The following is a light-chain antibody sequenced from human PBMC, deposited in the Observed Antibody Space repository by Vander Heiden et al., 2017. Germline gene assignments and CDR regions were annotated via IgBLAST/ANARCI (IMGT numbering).Light chain of an antibody. V-gene: IGLV2-14*01. CDR3: SSDTSSSTLV. CDR1: SSDGGGYNY. CDR2: DVS. Sequence: QSALTQPASVPGSPGQSLTISCTGTSSDGGGYNYVSWYQQHPGKAHKLMIYDVSKRPSGVSNRFSGSKSGNTASLTISGLQAEDEADYYCSSDTSSSTLVFGGGTKLTVL. J-gene: IGLJ2*01.